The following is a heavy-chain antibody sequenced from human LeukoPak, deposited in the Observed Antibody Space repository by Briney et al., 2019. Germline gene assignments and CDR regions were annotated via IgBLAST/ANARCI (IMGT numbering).Heavy chain of an antibody. D-gene: IGHD4-17*01. V-gene: IGHV4-34*01. CDR3: ARGANDYGGKLFDY. CDR2: INHSGST. J-gene: IGHJ4*02. Sequence: PSETLSLTCAVYGGSFSGYYWSWIRQPPGKGLEWIGEINHSGSTNYNPSLKSRVTISVDTSKNQFSLKLSSVTAADTAVYYCARGANDYGGKLFDYWGQGTLVTVSS. CDR1: GGSFSGYY.